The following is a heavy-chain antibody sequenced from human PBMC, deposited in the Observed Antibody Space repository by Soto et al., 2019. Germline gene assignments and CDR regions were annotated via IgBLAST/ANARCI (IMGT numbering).Heavy chain of an antibody. CDR1: GGPISSGGYY. J-gene: IGHJ4*02. Sequence: SQTLSLTCTVSGGPISSGGYYWSLILKHPGKGLEWIGYIYYSGSAYYNPSLKSRVTISLDTSKNKFSLXXPPGKALEWLALIYWDADKRYSXXLKNRLAISKDTSRNRVVLTITNMNPEDTGTFLCAHAGAYDLLSFGHWGPGTLVTVSS. CDR3: YWDADKRYSXXLKNRLAISKDTSRNRVVLTITNMNPEDTGTFLCAHAGAYDLLSFGH. D-gene: IGHD5-18*01. CDR2: IYYSGSA. V-gene: IGHV4-31*03.